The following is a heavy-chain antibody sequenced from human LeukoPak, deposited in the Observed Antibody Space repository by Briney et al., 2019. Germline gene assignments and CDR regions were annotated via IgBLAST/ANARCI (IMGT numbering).Heavy chain of an antibody. J-gene: IGHJ4*02. V-gene: IGHV1-69*13. CDR2: IIPIFGTA. D-gene: IGHD5-12*01. CDR3: ARDAGYSGYDAMYYFDY. Sequence: SVKSSCKASGGTFSSYAISWVLQAPGRGLEWMGGIIPIFGTANYAQKFQGRGTITADESTSTAYMELSSLRSEDTAVYYCARDAGYSGYDAMYYFDYWGQGTLVTVSS. CDR1: GGTFSSYA.